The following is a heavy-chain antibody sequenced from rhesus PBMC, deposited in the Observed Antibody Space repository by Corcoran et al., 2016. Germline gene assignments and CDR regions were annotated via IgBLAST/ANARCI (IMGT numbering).Heavy chain of an antibody. CDR1: GYTFTSYY. CDR3: ARDGFTPGSDFDY. D-gene: IGHD2-21*01. CDR2: INPSNGNT. V-gene: IGHV1-200*01. J-gene: IGHJ4*01. Sequence: QVQLVQSGAEVKKPGTSVKLSCKASGYTFTSYYINWVRQAPGKGLEWMGWINPSNGNTGYAQKFQGRVTITRDTSTNTAYMELNSLRSEDTAVYYCARDGFTPGSDFDYWGQGVLVTVSS.